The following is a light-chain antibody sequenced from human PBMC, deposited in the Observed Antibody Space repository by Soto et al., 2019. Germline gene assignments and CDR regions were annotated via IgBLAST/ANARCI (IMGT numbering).Light chain of an antibody. CDR1: SSDVGAYDY. V-gene: IGLV2-14*01. CDR3: SSYTSSSFVI. CDR2: DVK. J-gene: IGLJ2*01. Sequence: QSALTQPASVSGSPGQSIAISCTGTSSDVGAYDYVSWYQQHPGKAPKLMIYDVKYRPSGVSNRFSGSKSGNTASLTISGLQAEDEADYYCSSYTSSSFVIFGGGTQLTVL.